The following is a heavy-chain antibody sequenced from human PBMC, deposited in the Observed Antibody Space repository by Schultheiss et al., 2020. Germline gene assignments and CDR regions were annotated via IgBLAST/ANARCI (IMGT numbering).Heavy chain of an antibody. CDR2: IKSKTDGGTT. CDR1: DFTFSNAW. J-gene: IGHJ6*02. CDR3: ARDRYSSSYGGYYYGMDV. D-gene: IGHD6-6*01. V-gene: IGHV3-15*07. Sequence: GGSLRLSCAAPDFTFSNAWMNWVRQAPGKGLEWVGRIKSKTDGGTTDYAAPVKGRFTISRDDSKNTLYLQMNSLKTEDTAVYYCARDRYSSSYGGYYYGMDVWGQGNTGTVSS.